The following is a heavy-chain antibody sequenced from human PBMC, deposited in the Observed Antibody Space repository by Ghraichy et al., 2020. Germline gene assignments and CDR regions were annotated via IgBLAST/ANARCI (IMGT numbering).Heavy chain of an antibody. J-gene: IGHJ4*02. D-gene: IGHD3-3*01. CDR1: GFTFYTKA. CDR3: ARGTSDFWSGYAD. CDR2: ITGASGAT. Sequence: GSLRLSCAASGFTFYTKAMYWVRQGPGKGLQWVSGITGASGATFLADSVKGRFSISRDNSESTLYLQMHSLRTEDTAIYYCARGTSDFWSGYADWGQGTLVTVS. V-gene: IGHV3-23*01.